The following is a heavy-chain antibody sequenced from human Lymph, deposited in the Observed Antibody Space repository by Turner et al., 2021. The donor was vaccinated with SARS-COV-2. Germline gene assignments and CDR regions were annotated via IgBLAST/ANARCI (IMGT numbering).Heavy chain of an antibody. J-gene: IGHJ6*02. CDR3: AKDRVVPPAIWNYYYYYGMDV. Sequence: EVQLLESGGGLVQPGGSLRLSCAASGFTFSSYGMSWVRQAPGKGLGWVSVIRGSGVSTYYAASVKGRFTISRDNSKNTLYLQMNSLRAEDTAVYYCAKDRVVPPAIWNYYYYYGMDVWGQGTTVTVSS. V-gene: IGHV3-23*01. CDR1: GFTFSSYG. CDR2: IRGSGVST. D-gene: IGHD2-2*02.